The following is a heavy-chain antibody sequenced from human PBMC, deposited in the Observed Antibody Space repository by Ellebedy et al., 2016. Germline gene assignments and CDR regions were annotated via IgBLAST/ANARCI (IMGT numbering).Heavy chain of an antibody. D-gene: IGHD1-20*01. Sequence: ASVKVSXXASGYTFTSYYMHWVRQAPGQGLEWMGIINPSGGSTSYAQKFQGRVTMTRDTSTSTVYMELSSLRSDDTAVYYCARDPGITGTNILSPYYYYYYMDVWGKGTTVIVSS. CDR1: GYTFTSYY. CDR3: ARDPGITGTNILSPYYYYYYMDV. V-gene: IGHV1-46*01. J-gene: IGHJ6*03. CDR2: INPSGGST.